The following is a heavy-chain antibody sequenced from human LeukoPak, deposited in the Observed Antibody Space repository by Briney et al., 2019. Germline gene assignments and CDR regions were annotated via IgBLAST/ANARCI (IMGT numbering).Heavy chain of an antibody. CDR1: GGSISSYY. J-gene: IGHJ4*02. D-gene: IGHD2-15*01. CDR3: ARGGVDIVVVVAATFDY. CDR2: IYYSGST. V-gene: IGHV4-59*12. Sequence: PSETLSLTCTVSGGSISSYYWSWIRQPPGKGLEWIGYIYYSGSTNYNPSLKSRVTISVDTSKNQFSLKLSSVTAADTAVYYCARGGVDIVVVVAATFDYWGQGTLVTVSS.